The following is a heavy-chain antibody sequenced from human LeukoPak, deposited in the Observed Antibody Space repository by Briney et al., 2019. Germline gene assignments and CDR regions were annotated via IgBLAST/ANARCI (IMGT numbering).Heavy chain of an antibody. J-gene: IGHJ6*02. CDR3: ARHILLWFGPTGMDV. CDR2: IYYSGST. CDR1: GGSISSGDYY. Sequence: SETLSLTCTVSGGSISSGDYYWSWICQPPGKGLEWIGYIYYSGSTYYNPSLKSRVTISVDTSKNQVSLKLSSVTAADTAMYYCARHILLWFGPTGMDVWGQGTTVIVS. V-gene: IGHV4-30-4*01. D-gene: IGHD3-10*01.